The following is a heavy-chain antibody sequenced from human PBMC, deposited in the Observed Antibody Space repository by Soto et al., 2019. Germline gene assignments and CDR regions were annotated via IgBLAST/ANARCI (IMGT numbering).Heavy chain of an antibody. CDR3: ANAIVVVPAAIGWFDP. D-gene: IGHD2-2*01. J-gene: IGHJ5*02. CDR1: GGTFSSYA. Sequence: ASVKVSCKASGGTFSSYAISWVRQAPGQGLEWMGGIIPIFGTANYAQKFQGRVTITADESTSTAYMELSSLRSEDTAVYYCANAIVVVPAAIGWFDPWGQGTLVTVSS. CDR2: IIPIFGTA. V-gene: IGHV1-69*13.